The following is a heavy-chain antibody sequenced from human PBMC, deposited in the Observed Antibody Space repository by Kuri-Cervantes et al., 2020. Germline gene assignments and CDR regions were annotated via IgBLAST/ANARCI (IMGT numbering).Heavy chain of an antibody. V-gene: IGHV3-11*04. CDR3: AREDTVTTGFAFDI. CDR2: ISSSGSTI. CDR1: GFTFSDYY. J-gene: IGHJ3*02. D-gene: IGHD4-17*01. Sequence: GGSLRLSCAASGFTFSDYYMSWIRQAPGKGLEWVSYISSSGSTIYYADSVKGRFTISRDNAKNSLYLQMNSLRAEDTAVYYCAREDTVTTGFAFDIWGQGTMVTVSS.